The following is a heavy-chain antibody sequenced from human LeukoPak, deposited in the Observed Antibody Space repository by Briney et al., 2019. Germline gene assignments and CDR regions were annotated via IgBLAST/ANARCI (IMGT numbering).Heavy chain of an antibody. CDR3: ARYRDGYGDY. CDR1: GYTFTGYY. D-gene: IGHD5-24*01. CDR2: INPNSGGT. V-gene: IGHV1-2*02. J-gene: IGHJ4*02. Sequence: ASVKVSCKASGYTFTGYYMHWVRQAPGQGLEWMGWINPNSGGTNYAQKFQGRVTITRNTSISTAYMELSSLRSEDTAVYYCARYRDGYGDYWGQGTLVTVSS.